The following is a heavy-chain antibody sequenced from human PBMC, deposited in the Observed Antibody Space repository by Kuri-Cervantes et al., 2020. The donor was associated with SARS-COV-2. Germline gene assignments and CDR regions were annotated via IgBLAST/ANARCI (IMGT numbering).Heavy chain of an antibody. V-gene: IGHV1-69*05. CDR2: IIPIFGTA. D-gene: IGHD7-27*01. Sequence: SVKVSCKASGYIFNIYYMHWVRQAPGPGLEWMGGIIPIFGTANYAQKFQGRVTITTDESTSTAYMELSSLRSEDTAVYYCARETRTFTGDKNTPRGGYFDYWGQGTLVTVSS. CDR1: GYIFNIYY. CDR3: ARETRTFTGDKNTPRGGYFDY. J-gene: IGHJ4*02.